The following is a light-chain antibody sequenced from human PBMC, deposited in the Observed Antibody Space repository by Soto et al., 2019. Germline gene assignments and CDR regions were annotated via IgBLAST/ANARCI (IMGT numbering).Light chain of an antibody. CDR1: SSDVGTYDF. CDR3: SSSTSSDTLI. CDR2: DIT. J-gene: IGLJ2*01. Sequence: QSVLTQPRSVSGSPGQSVTISCTGTSSDVGTYDFVSWYQQHPGKAPKLMIYDITKRPSGVPDRFSGSKSGNTASLTISGLQAEDESHYYCSSSTSSDTLIFGGGTKLTVL. V-gene: IGLV2-11*01.